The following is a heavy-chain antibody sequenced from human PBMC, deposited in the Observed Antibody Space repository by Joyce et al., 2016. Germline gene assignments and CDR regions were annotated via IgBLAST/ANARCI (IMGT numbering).Heavy chain of an antibody. CDR1: GLANIYV. V-gene: IGHV3-23*04. CDR2: IGASGGGT. CDR3: ARARTVVVAYTLRDGFDL. D-gene: IGHD2-15*01. J-gene: IGHJ3*01. Sequence: EMQLEESGGSLVHPGGSLRLSCRFSYGLANIYVMAWVRQAPGKGLEWISSIGASGGGTYYGDSVKGRFTVSRDNSKNIMDLQMTSLGIEDTATYYCARARTVVVAYTLRDGFDLWGQGTMVTVSS.